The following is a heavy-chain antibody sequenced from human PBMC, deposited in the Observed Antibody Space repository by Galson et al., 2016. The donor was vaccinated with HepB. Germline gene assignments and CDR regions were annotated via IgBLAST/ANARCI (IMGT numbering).Heavy chain of an antibody. CDR2: LKSKTAVGTT. V-gene: IGHV3-15*01. J-gene: IGHJ1*01. CDR1: GFNFAEAW. D-gene: IGHD2/OR15-2a*01. CDR3: VTRGGENN. Sequence: SLRLSCAGSGFNFAEAWMNWVRQTPGKGLEWVGRLKSKTAVGTTDYAAPVKGRFSISRDDSKNTLYLQMTSLKTEDTGIYYCVTRGGENNWGQGALVTVSS.